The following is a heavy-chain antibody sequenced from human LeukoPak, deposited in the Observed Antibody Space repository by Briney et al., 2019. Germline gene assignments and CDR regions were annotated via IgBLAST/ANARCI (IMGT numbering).Heavy chain of an antibody. Sequence: ASVKVSCKASGYTFTSYDINWVRQATGQGLEWMGWMNPNSGNTGYAQRLQGRVTMTTDTSTNTAYLELSSLRFEDTAVYYCARAECSTTNCHTRIRNYYMDVWGTGTPVTVSS. V-gene: IGHV1-8*01. D-gene: IGHD2-2*01. CDR3: ARAECSTTNCHTRIRNYYMDV. CDR2: MNPNSGNT. J-gene: IGHJ6*03. CDR1: GYTFTSYD.